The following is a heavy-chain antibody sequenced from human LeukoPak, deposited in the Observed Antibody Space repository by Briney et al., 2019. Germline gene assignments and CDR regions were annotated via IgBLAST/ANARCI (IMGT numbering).Heavy chain of an antibody. J-gene: IGHJ4*02. CDR1: GFTFSSYG. CDR3: AKDLIAGPYYDSSGYSVDY. Sequence: GGSLRLSCAASGFTFSSYGMSWVRQAPGKGLEWVSGISGSGGSTYYADSVKGRFTISRDNSKNTLYLQMNSLRAEDTAVYYCAKDLIAGPYYDSSGYSVDYWGQGTLVAVSS. V-gene: IGHV3-23*01. CDR2: ISGSGGST. D-gene: IGHD3-22*01.